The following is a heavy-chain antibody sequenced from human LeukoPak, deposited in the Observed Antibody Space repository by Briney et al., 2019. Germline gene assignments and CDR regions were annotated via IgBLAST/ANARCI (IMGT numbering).Heavy chain of an antibody. CDR2: IYYSGST. D-gene: IGHD6-19*01. Sequence: SETLSLTCTVSGGSISSYYWSWIRQPPGKGLEWIGYIYYSGSTNYNPSLKSRVTISVDTSKNQFSLKLSFVTAADTAVYYCARDPPSWSSGHPLSVWGQGTLVTVSS. CDR1: GGSISSYY. V-gene: IGHV4-59*01. J-gene: IGHJ4*02. CDR3: ARDPPSWSSGHPLSV.